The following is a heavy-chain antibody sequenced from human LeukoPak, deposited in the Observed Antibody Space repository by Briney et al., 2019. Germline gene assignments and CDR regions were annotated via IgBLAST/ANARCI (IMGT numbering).Heavy chain of an antibody. CDR2: INPSSGGT. D-gene: IGHD1-26*01. CDR3: ARTPTATPGMH. J-gene: IGHJ4*02. CDR1: GYTFTGYY. Sequence: ASVKVSCKASGYTFTGYYIHWVRQAPGQGLEWMGWINPSSGGTNYAQKFQGRVTMTRDTSISTAYMELSRLRSDDTAVYFCARTPTATPGMHWGQGTLVNVSS. V-gene: IGHV1-2*02.